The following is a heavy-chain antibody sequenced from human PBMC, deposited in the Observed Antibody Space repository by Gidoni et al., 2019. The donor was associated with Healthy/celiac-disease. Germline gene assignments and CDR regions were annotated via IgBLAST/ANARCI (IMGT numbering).Heavy chain of an antibody. CDR3: ARGRARRYFDWPQNKHFDY. CDR1: GGSFSGYS. Sequence: QVQLQQWGAGLLKPSETLSLTCAVYGGSFSGYSWSWISSPPGKGLEWIGEINHSGSTNYNPSLKSRVTISVDTSKNQFSLKLSSVTAADTAVYYCARGRARRYFDWPQNKHFDYWGQGTLVTVSS. D-gene: IGHD3-9*01. V-gene: IGHV4-34*01. CDR2: INHSGST. J-gene: IGHJ4*02.